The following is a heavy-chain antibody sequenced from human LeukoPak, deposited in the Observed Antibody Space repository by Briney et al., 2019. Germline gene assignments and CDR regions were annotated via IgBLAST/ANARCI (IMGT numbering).Heavy chain of an antibody. CDR2: IIPIFGTA. J-gene: IGHJ6*03. Sequence: ASVKVSCKASGGTFSSYAISWVRQAPGQGLEWMGGIIPIFGTANYAQKFQGRVTITTDESTSTAYMELSSLRSEDTAVYYCARDRDGYNFGYYYYYMDVWGKGTTVTVSS. CDR3: ARDRDGYNFGYYYYYMDV. CDR1: GGTFSSYA. V-gene: IGHV1-69*05. D-gene: IGHD5-24*01.